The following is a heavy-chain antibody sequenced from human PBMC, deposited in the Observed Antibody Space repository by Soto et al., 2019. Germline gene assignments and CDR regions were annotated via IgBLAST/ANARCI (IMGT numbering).Heavy chain of an antibody. CDR2: INHSGST. D-gene: IGHD3-10*01. V-gene: IGHV4-34*01. CDR1: GGSFSGYY. Sequence: SETLSLTCAFYGGSFSGYYWSWIRQPPGKGLEWIGEINHSGSTNYNPSLKSRVTISVDTSKNQFSLKLSSVTAADTAVYYCARAAWFGDYYGMDVWGQGTTVTVSS. CDR3: ARAAWFGDYYGMDV. J-gene: IGHJ6*02.